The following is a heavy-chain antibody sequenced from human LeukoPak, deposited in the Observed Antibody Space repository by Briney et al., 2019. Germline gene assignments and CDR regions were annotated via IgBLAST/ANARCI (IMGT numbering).Heavy chain of an antibody. CDR2: IIPILGIA. V-gene: IGHV1-69*04. D-gene: IGHD6-13*01. CDR1: GGTFSSYA. J-gene: IGHJ5*02. Sequence: ASVKVSCKASGGTFSSYAISWVRQAPGQGLEWMGRIIPILGIANYAQKFQGRVTITADKSTSTAYMELSSLRSEDTAVYYCARDPHSSSWYGGNWFDPWGQGTLVTVSS. CDR3: ARDPHSSSWYGGNWFDP.